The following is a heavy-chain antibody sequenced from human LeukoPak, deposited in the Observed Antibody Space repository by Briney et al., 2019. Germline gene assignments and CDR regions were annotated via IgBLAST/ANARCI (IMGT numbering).Heavy chain of an antibody. Sequence: GGSLRLSCGASGFTFSSYAIHWVRQAPGKGLEWVAIIWYDGSRKYYADSVKGRFSISRDNSKNMVYLQMNSLRAEDTAVYYCAKEVGAGLGSWDQGTLVTVSS. CDR1: GFTFSSYA. CDR3: AKEVGAGLGS. D-gene: IGHD1-26*01. CDR2: IWYDGSRK. V-gene: IGHV3-33*06. J-gene: IGHJ4*02.